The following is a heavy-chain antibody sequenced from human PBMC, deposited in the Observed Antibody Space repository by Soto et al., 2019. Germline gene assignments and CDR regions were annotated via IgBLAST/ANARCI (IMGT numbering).Heavy chain of an antibody. Sequence: QVQLVESGGGVVQPGRSLRLSCAASGFTFSSYGMHWVRQAPGKGLEWVAVISYDGSNKYYADSVKSRFTISRDNSKNTLYLQMNSLRAEDTAVYYCAKDRSSRALDYWGQGTLVTVSS. V-gene: IGHV3-30*18. D-gene: IGHD3-10*01. CDR3: AKDRSSRALDY. CDR1: GFTFSSYG. J-gene: IGHJ4*02. CDR2: ISYDGSNK.